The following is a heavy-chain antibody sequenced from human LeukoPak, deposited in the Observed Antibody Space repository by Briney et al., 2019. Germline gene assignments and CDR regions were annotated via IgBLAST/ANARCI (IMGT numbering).Heavy chain of an antibody. Sequence: GGSLRLSCAASGFTFSNAWMSWVRQAPGKGLEWVGRIKSKTDGGTTDYAAPVKGRFTISRDDSKNTLYLQMNSLKTEDTAVYYCTTFTGSWDQLLSDYWGQGTLVTVSS. D-gene: IGHD2-2*01. CDR3: TTFTGSWDQLLSDY. J-gene: IGHJ4*02. V-gene: IGHV3-15*01. CDR2: IKSKTDGGTT. CDR1: GFTFSNAW.